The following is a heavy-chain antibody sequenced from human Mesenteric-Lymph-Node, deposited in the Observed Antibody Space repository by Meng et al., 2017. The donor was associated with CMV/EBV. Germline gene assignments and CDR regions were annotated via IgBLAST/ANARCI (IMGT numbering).Heavy chain of an antibody. J-gene: IGHJ5*02. D-gene: IGHD2-2*02. CDR1: GLTSNSYA. CDR3: VKGLGFCSSASCYNWFDP. CDR2: ISSSGSNT. Sequence: GGSLRLSCAASGLTSNSYAMNWVRQAPGKGLEWVAAISSSGSNTFYADSVKGRFTISRDNSKNTVFLQMHSLRVEDTALYYRVKGLGFCSSASCYNWFDPWGQGTQVTVSS. V-gene: IGHV3-23*01.